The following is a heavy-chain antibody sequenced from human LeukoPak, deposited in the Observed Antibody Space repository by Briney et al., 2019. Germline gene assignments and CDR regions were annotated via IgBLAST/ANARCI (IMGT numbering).Heavy chain of an antibody. Sequence: PGGSLRLSCAASGFAFSRYAMNWVRQAPGKGLEWVSGISGSAGNTYYADSVKGRFSISRDNSKNTLYLQMNSLRVEDTAVYYCAKSRGYSAYDFPDYWGQGTLVTVSS. CDR3: AKSRGYSAYDFPDY. D-gene: IGHD5-12*01. CDR2: ISGSAGNT. CDR1: GFAFSRYA. J-gene: IGHJ4*02. V-gene: IGHV3-23*01.